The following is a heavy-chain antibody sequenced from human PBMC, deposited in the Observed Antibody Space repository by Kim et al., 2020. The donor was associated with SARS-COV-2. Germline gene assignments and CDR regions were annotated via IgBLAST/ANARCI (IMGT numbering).Heavy chain of an antibody. Sequence: TTDYAAPVKGRFTISRDDSKNTLYLQMNSLKTEDTAVYYCTTDAAGVCDYWGQGTLVTVSS. CDR2: TT. V-gene: IGHV3-15*01. CDR3: TTDAAGVCDY. J-gene: IGHJ4*02. D-gene: IGHD2-8*01.